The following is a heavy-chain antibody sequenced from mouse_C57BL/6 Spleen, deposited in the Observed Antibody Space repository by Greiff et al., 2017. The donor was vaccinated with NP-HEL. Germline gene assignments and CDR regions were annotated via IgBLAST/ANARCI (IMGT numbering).Heavy chain of an antibody. Sequence: QVQLQQPGAELVKPGASVKLSCKASGYTFTSYWMHWVKQRPGQGLEWIGMIHPNSGSTNYNEKFKSKGTLTVDKYSSTADMQLSSLTSEDSAVYYCARSGDYSNYTPFAYWGQGTLVTVSA. D-gene: IGHD2-5*01. CDR3: ARSGDYSNYTPFAY. J-gene: IGHJ3*01. CDR2: IHPNSGST. V-gene: IGHV1-64*01. CDR1: GYTFTSYW.